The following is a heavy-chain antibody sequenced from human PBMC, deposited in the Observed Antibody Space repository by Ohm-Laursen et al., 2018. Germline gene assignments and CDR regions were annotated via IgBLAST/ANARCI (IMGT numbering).Heavy chain of an antibody. CDR2: IYNSGGT. CDR1: GGSISSYY. CDR3: ARDLLTDYRANWFDP. V-gene: IGHV4-4*07. D-gene: IGHD4-11*01. J-gene: IGHJ5*02. Sequence: SETLSLTCIVSGGSISSYYWSWIRQPAGKGLEWIGRIYNSGGTNYNPSLKSRVTMSLDTSKNQFSLKLTSVTAADTAVYYCARDLLTDYRANWFDPWGQGTLVTVSS.